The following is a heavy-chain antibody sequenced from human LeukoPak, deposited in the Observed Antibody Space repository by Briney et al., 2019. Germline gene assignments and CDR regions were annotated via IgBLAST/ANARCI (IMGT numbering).Heavy chain of an antibody. D-gene: IGHD4-17*01. CDR2: INHSGST. V-gene: IGHV4-34*01. CDR1: GGSFSGYY. Sequence: SETLSLTCAVYGGSFSGYYWSWIRQPPGKGLEWIGEINHSGSTNHNPSLKSRVTISVDTSKNQFSLKLSSVTAADTAVYYCARMIYGGNGYWFDPWGQGTLVTVSS. J-gene: IGHJ5*02. CDR3: ARMIYGGNGYWFDP.